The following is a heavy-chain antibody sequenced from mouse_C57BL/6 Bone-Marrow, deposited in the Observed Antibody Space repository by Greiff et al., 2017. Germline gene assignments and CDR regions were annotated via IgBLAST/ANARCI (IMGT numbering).Heavy chain of an antibody. J-gene: IGHJ3*01. CDR3: ARNYYYGGFAY. D-gene: IGHD1-1*01. CDR1: GFSFTSYA. CDR2: IWTGGGA. V-gene: IGHV2-9-1*01. Sequence: VMLVESGPGLVAPSQSLSISCTASGFSFTSYAISWVRQPPGKGLEWLGVIWTGGGANYNSALKSRLSISKDNSKSQVFLKMTSLQTDDTARYYCARNYYYGGFAYWGQGTLVTVSA.